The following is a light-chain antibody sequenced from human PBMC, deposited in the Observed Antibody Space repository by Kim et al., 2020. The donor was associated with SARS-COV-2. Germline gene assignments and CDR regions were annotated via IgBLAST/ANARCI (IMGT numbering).Light chain of an antibody. J-gene: IGKJ4*01. Sequence: DIQMTQSPSSLSASVGDRVTITCRASQSINNNLNWYQQRPGKAPKVLIHTASTLLGGVPSRFSCSGSVTDFTLTISSLQPEDFATYYCQQTYSTLVTFGGGTKVDIK. CDR2: TAS. CDR3: QQTYSTLVT. V-gene: IGKV1-39*01. CDR1: QSINNN.